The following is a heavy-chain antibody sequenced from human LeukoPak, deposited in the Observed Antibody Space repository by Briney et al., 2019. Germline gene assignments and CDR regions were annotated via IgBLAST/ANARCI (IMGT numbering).Heavy chain of an antibody. CDR1: GYTFTGYY. D-gene: IGHD3-9*01. Sequence: EASVKVSCKASGYTFTGYYMHWVRQAPGQGLEWMGWINPNSGGTNYAQKFQGRVTMTRDTSISTAYMELSRLRSDDTAVYYCAVEDYDILTGYYIGARYYFDYWGQGTLVTVSS. J-gene: IGHJ4*02. CDR2: INPNSGGT. V-gene: IGHV1-2*02. CDR3: AVEDYDILTGYYIGARYYFDY.